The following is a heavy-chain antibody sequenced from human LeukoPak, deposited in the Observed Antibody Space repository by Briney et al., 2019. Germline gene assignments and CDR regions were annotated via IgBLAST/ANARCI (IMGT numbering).Heavy chain of an antibody. CDR1: GGSISSSSYY. CDR2: IYYSGST. Sequence: SETLSLTCTVFGGSISSSSYYWGWIRQPPGKGLEWIGSIYYSGSTYYNPSLKSRVTISVDTSKNQFSLKLSSVTAADTAVYYCARCLLDSSGYMDYWGQGTLVTVSS. CDR3: ARCLLDSSGYMDY. J-gene: IGHJ4*02. D-gene: IGHD3-22*01. V-gene: IGHV4-39*01.